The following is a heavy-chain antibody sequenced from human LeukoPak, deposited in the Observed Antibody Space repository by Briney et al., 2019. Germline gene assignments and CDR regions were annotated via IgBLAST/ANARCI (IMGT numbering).Heavy chain of an antibody. D-gene: IGHD3-10*01. V-gene: IGHV3-23*01. CDR1: DFTFSSYA. Sequence: PGGSLRLSCAASDFTFSSYAMSWVSQTPGKGLEWVSVISGSGDITYYADSVKGRFTISRDNSKNTLYLQMSSLRAEDTALYYCAKLGVYYGSGTYSRFDSWGQGALVTVSS. J-gene: IGHJ4*02. CDR3: AKLGVYYGSGTYSRFDS. CDR2: ISGSGDIT.